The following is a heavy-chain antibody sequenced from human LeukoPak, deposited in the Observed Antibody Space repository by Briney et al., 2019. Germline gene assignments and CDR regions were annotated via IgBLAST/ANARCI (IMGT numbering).Heavy chain of an antibody. Sequence: ASVKVSCKASGYTFTSYGISWVRQAPGQGLEWMGWISAYNGNTNYAQKLQGRVTMTTDTSTSTAYMELRSLRSDDTAVYYCARDSEKKTHYDFWSGYYTYYYYYMDVWGKGTTVTVSS. J-gene: IGHJ6*03. V-gene: IGHV1-18*01. CDR1: GYTFTSYG. CDR3: ARDSEKKTHYDFWSGYYTYYYYYMDV. D-gene: IGHD3-3*01. CDR2: ISAYNGNT.